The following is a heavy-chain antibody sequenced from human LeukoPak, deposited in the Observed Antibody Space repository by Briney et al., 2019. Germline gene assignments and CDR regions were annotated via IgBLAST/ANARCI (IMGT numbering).Heavy chain of an antibody. V-gene: IGHV3-66*01. CDR2: IYGGGST. Sequence: GGSLRLSCAASGFTVSSNYMSWVRQAPGKGLEWASVIYGGGSTYYADSVKGRFTISRDNSKNTLYLQMNSLRAEDTAVYYCARGVIRGYYYYGMDVWGQGTTVTVSS. CDR3: ARGVIRGYYYYGMDV. J-gene: IGHJ6*02. CDR1: GFTVSSNY. D-gene: IGHD3-10*01.